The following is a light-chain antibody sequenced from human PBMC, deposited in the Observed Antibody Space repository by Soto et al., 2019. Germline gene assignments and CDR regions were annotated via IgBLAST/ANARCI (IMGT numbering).Light chain of an antibody. CDR1: SSDVGNYNF. V-gene: IGLV2-11*01. CDR2: DVT. CDR3: CSFAGSFYV. J-gene: IGLJ1*01. Sequence: QSVLTQPRSVSGSPGQSVTISSTGTSSDVGNYNFVSWFQQHPGKAPKLMIYDVTQRPSGVPDRFSGSKSGNAASLTISGLQAEDEADYYCCSFAGSFYVFGTGTKVTVL.